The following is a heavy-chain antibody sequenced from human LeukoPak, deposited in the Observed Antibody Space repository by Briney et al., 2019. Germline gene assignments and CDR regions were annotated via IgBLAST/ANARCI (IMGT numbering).Heavy chain of an antibody. V-gene: IGHV1-69*01. Sequence: ASVKVSCKASGGTFSSYAISWVRQAPGQGLEWMGGIIPIFGTANYAQKFQGRVTITADESTSTAYMELSSLGSEDTAVYYCAGGLYGDYDLDYWGQGTLVTVSS. CDR2: IIPIFGTA. J-gene: IGHJ4*02. CDR1: GGTFSSYA. CDR3: AGGLYGDYDLDY. D-gene: IGHD4-17*01.